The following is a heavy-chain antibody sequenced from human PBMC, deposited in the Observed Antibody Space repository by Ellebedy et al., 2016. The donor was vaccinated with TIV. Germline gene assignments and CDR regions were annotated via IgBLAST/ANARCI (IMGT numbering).Heavy chain of an antibody. CDR1: GFTFSSYW. V-gene: IGHV3-7*01. CDR2: IKQDGSEK. D-gene: IGHD6-19*01. Sequence: PGGSLRLSCAASGFTFSSYWMSWVRQAPGKELEWVANIKQDGSEKYYVDSVKGRFTISRDNAKNSLYLQMNSLRAEDTAVYYCARVINPPWLVPYFDYWGQGTLVTVSS. J-gene: IGHJ4*02. CDR3: ARVINPPWLVPYFDY.